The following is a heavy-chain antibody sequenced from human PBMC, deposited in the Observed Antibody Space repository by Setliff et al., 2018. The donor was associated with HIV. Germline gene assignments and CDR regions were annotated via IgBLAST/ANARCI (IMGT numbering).Heavy chain of an antibody. CDR2: IYYSGNT. D-gene: IGHD2-2*01. Sequence: SETLSLTCTVSGGSISSNIHYWGWIRRPPGRGLEWIGSIYYSGNTYYNPSLKRRVTMSVDTSNNQFSLSLTSVTATDTATYYCAGHPAGTPARIDYWGRGTLVTVSS. J-gene: IGHJ4*02. V-gene: IGHV4-39*01. CDR3: AGHPAGTPARIDY. CDR1: GGSISSNIHY.